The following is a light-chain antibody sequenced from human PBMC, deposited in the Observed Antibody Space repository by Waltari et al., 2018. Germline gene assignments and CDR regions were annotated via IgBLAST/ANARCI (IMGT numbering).Light chain of an antibody. CDR3: QQFANLPLT. CDR1: QDISKS. CDR2: DAS. J-gene: IGKJ4*01. V-gene: IGKV1-33*01. Sequence: DIQMTQSPSSLSASVGDRVTITCQASQDISKSLNWYQQKPGKAPNLLIYDASNLQRGVPSRFSGSGYGTHFTFTINRLQPEDIATYYCQQFANLPLTFGGGTKVQIK.